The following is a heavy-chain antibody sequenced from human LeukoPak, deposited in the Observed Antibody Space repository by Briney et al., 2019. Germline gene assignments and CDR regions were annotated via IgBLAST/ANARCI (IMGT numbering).Heavy chain of an antibody. Sequence: PSGTLSLTCTVSGGSISSSSYYWGWIRQPPGKGLEWIGYIYYSGSTNYNPSLKSRVTISVDTSKNQFSLKLSSVTAADTAVYYCARVPTRGEQWLALWGQGTLVTVSS. CDR3: ARVPTRGEQWLAL. CDR2: IYYSGST. D-gene: IGHD6-19*01. CDR1: GGSISSSSYY. J-gene: IGHJ4*02. V-gene: IGHV4-61*05.